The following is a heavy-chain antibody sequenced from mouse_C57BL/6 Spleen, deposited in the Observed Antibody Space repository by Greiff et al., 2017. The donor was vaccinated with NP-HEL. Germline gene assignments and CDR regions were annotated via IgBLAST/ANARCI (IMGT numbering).Heavy chain of an antibody. V-gene: IGHV2-5*01. D-gene: IGHD1-1*01. CDR2: IWRGGST. CDR1: GFSLTSYG. J-gene: IGHJ4*01. CDR3: AKGGYYGRPYAMDY. Sequence: VQLQESGPGLVQPSQSLSITCTVSGFSLTSYGVHWVRQSPGKGLEWLGVIWRGGSTDYNAAFMSRLSITKDNSKSQVFFKMNSLQADDTAIYYCAKGGYYGRPYAMDYWGQGTSVTVSS.